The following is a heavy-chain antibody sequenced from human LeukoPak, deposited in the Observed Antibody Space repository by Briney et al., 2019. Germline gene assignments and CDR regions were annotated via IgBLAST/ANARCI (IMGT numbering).Heavy chain of an antibody. CDR2: INPNSGGK. J-gene: IGHJ4*02. CDR3: ARASRRFRGVIIFDY. CDR1: GYTFTGCY. V-gene: IGHV1-2*02. D-gene: IGHD3-10*01. Sequence: ASVKVSCKASGYTFTGCYMHWVRQAPGQGLEWMGWINPNSGGKNYAQKFQGRVTMTRDTSISTAYMELSRLRSDDTAVYYCARASRRFRGVIIFDYWGQGTLVTVSS.